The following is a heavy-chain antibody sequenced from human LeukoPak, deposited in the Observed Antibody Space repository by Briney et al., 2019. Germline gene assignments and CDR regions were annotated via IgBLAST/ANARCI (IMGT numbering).Heavy chain of an antibody. CDR3: ARSSGWYHYFDY. CDR1: GGSISSYY. V-gene: IGHV4-59*01. D-gene: IGHD6-19*01. J-gene: IGHJ4*02. Sequence: SETLSLTCTVSGGSISSYYWSWIRQPPGKGLEWIGYIYCSGSTNYNPSLKSRVTISVDTSKNQFSLKLSSVTAADTAVYYCARSSGWYHYFDYWGQGTLVTVSS. CDR2: IYCSGST.